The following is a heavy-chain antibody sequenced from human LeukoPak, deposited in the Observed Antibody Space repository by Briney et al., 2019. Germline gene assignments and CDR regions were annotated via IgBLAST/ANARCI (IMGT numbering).Heavy chain of an antibody. V-gene: IGHV3-15*01. CDR1: GFTFSNAW. D-gene: IGHD5-24*01. J-gene: IGHJ4*02. CDR3: ARTKEMATISYFDS. CDR2: IKSKTDGGTT. Sequence: KAGGSLRLSCAASGFTFSNAWMSWVRQAPGKGLEWVGRIKSKTDGGTTDYAAPVKGRFTISRDDSKNTLYLQMNSLRAEDTAVYYCARTKEMATISYFDSWGQGTLVTVSS.